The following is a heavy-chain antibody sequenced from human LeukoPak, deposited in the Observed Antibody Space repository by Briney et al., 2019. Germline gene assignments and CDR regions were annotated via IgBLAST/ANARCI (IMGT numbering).Heavy chain of an antibody. CDR2: IWSDGTNE. Sequence: PGRSLRLSCVASGFSFSTCAIHWVRQAPGKGLEWVAIIWSDGTNEKYANSVKGRFTISRDNFENTVYLQMNSLRAEDTAVYYCARGILGAKTGLDVWGQGTTVTVSS. CDR3: ARGILGAKTGLDV. V-gene: IGHV3-33*01. J-gene: IGHJ6*02. CDR1: GFSFSTCA. D-gene: IGHD1-26*01.